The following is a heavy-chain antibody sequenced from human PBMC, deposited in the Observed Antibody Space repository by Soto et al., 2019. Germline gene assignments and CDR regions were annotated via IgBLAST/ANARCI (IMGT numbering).Heavy chain of an antibody. V-gene: IGHV4-34*01. CDR3: ARVGGDFSNPLDY. D-gene: IGHD2-21*02. CDR2: INHSGST. CDR1: GGSFSGYY. Sequence: SETLSLTCAVYGGSFSGYYWSWIRQPPGKGLEWIGEINHSGSTNYNPSLKSRVTISVDTSKNQFSLKLSSVTAADTAVYYCARVGGDFSNPLDYWGRGTLDTVSS. J-gene: IGHJ4*02.